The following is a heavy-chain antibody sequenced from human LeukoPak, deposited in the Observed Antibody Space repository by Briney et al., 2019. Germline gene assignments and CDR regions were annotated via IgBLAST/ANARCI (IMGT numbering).Heavy chain of an antibody. Sequence: GGSLRLSCAASGFTFSSYAMSWVRQAPGKGLEWVSAISGSGGSTYYADSVKGRLSISRDNSKNTLYLQMNSLRAEDMAVYYCAKEYGPGSYYYDYWGQGTLVTVSS. CDR1: GFTFSSYA. D-gene: IGHD3-10*01. V-gene: IGHV3-23*01. CDR2: ISGSGGST. J-gene: IGHJ4*02. CDR3: AKEYGPGSYYYDY.